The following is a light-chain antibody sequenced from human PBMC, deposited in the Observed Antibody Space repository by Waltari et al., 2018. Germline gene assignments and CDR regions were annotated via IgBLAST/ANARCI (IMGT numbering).Light chain of an antibody. CDR1: HSIRSY. J-gene: IGKJ2*01. CDR3: HQYNSDPYT. V-gene: IGKV1-5*03. Sequence: IQMTQSPSPLSVSVGDTVIITCRANHSIRSYLAWYQQKTGEAPKLLISKASTLESGVPSRFSGSGSGTEFTLSISSLQPDDFGTYYCHQYNSDPYTFGLGTKLEIK. CDR2: KAS.